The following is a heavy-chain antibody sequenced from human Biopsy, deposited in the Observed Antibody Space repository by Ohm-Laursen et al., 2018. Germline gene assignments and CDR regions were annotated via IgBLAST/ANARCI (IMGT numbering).Heavy chain of an antibody. J-gene: IGHJ4*02. CDR3: ARDLGNLRGVMFYLDS. CDR1: GFTFSTYW. CDR2: IKRDGSQS. Sequence: SLRLSCAASGFTFSTYWMTWVRQAPGKGLEWVANIKRDGSQSNHADSVEGRFTISRDNFKNTVYLEMNSLRPEDTAVYYCARDLGNLRGVMFYLDSWGQGTLVSVSS. V-gene: IGHV3-7*01. D-gene: IGHD3-16*01.